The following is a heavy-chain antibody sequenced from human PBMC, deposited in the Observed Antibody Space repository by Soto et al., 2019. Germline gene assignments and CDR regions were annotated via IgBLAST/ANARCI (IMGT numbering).Heavy chain of an antibody. CDR2: ISAYNGNT. V-gene: IGHV1-18*01. D-gene: IGHD3-3*02. CDR3: AREGLVLAPSTVNSDHYYYAMDV. CDR1: GYTFTSYR. J-gene: IGHJ6*02. Sequence: ASGKVSCKASGYTFTSYRINWVRQAPGQGLEWMGWISAYNGNTNYAQKLQGRVTMTTAYMELSSLRSEDTAVYYCAREGLVLAPSTVNSDHYYYAMDVWGQGTTVTVSS.